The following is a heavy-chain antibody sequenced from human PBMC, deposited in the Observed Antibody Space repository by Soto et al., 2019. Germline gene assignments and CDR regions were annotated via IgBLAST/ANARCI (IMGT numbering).Heavy chain of an antibody. D-gene: IGHD5-12*01. CDR2: ITQDGSGK. Sequence: EAQLVESGGGLVQPGGSLRLSCAASGFTFSGYWMSWVRQAPGKGLEWVANITQDGSGKYYMDSVKGRFTITRDNTKNSLYLQLNSLGDDGPAVYYCARDGYLYVMELGGQGNRVSVSS. CDR3: ARDGYLYVMEL. CDR1: GFTFSGYW. V-gene: IGHV3-7*04. J-gene: IGHJ6*02.